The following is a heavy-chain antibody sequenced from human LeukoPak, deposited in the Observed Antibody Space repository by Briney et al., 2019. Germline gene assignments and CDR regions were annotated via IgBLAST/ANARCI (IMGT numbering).Heavy chain of an antibody. V-gene: IGHV4-39*01. D-gene: IGHD6-13*01. CDR1: GGSISSSSYY. CDR3: ARQAYSSNLGWFDP. J-gene: IGHJ5*02. Sequence: SETLSLTCTVSGGSISSSSYYWDWIRQPPGKGLEWIGTIYYSGSTYYNPSLKSRVTISVDTSKNQFSLKLSSVTAADTAVYYCARQAYSSNLGWFDPWGQGILVTVSS. CDR2: IYYSGST.